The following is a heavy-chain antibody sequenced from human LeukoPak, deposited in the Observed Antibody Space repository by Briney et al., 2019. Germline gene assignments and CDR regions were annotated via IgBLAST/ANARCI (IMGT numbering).Heavy chain of an antibody. CDR3: AGESTVATGGMDV. J-gene: IGHJ6*02. CDR2: IKQDGSEK. V-gene: IGHV3-7*01. CDR1: GFTFSSYW. D-gene: IGHD4-17*01. Sequence: PGGSLRLSCAASGFTFSSYWMNWVRQAPGKGLEWVASIKQDGSEKYYVDSVRGRFTISRDNAKNSLYLQMNSLRAEDTAVYFCAGESTVATGGMDVWGQGTTVTVSS.